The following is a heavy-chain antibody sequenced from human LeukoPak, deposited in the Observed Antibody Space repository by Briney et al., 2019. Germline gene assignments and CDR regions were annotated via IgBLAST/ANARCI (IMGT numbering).Heavy chain of an antibody. CDR3: ARDQCGGDCYSGPYYGMDV. CDR2: ISRSGSTI. V-gene: IGHV3-11*01. D-gene: IGHD2-21*02. CDR1: GFTFSDYY. Sequence: GGSLRLSCAASGFTFSDYYMSWIRQAPGKGLEWVSYISRSGSTIYYADSVKGRFTISRDNAKNSLYPQMNSLRAEDTAVYYCARDQCGGDCYSGPYYGMDVWGQGTTVTVSS. J-gene: IGHJ6*02.